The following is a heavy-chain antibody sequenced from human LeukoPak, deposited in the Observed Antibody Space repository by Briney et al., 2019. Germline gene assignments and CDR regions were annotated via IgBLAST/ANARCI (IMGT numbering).Heavy chain of an antibody. CDR2: ISSSSSFI. Sequence: GGSLRLSCAASGFTFSSYSMNWVRQAPGKGLEWVSSISSSSSFIYYADSVKGRFTISRDNAKNSLYLQMNSLRAEDTAVYYCARDATSRETTCFDWFNDYWGQGTLVTVSS. V-gene: IGHV3-21*01. CDR3: ARDATSRETTCFDWFNDY. J-gene: IGHJ4*02. CDR1: GFTFSSYS. D-gene: IGHD3-9*01.